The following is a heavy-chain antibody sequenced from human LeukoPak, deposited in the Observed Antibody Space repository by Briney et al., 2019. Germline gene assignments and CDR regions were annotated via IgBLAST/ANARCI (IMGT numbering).Heavy chain of an antibody. D-gene: IGHD6-13*01. CDR1: GFTFSTYG. CDR3: AKNARAGYSSSFIDY. V-gene: IGHV3-30*18. CDR2: ISYDGSNK. Sequence: GRSLRLSCAASGFTFSTYGMHWVRQAPGKGLEWVAVISYDGSNKYYADSVKGRFTISRDNSKNTLYLQMNSLRAEDTAVYYCAKNARAGYSSSFIDYWGQGTLVTVSS. J-gene: IGHJ4*02.